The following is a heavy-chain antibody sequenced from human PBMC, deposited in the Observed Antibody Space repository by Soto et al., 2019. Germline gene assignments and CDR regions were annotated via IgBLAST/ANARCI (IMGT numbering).Heavy chain of an antibody. CDR1: GYSFSNCW. J-gene: IGHJ1*01. V-gene: IGHV5-51*01. CDR3: ATHESLQASASQH. CDR2: IYPGDSDT. Sequence: GESLKISCKGSGYSFSNCWIGWVRQMPGKGLEWMGIIYPGDSDTRYSPSFQGQVTISADKSISTAYLQWSSLKASDSAMYYCATHESLQASASQHRGQRTLVTVSS. D-gene: IGHD1-1*01.